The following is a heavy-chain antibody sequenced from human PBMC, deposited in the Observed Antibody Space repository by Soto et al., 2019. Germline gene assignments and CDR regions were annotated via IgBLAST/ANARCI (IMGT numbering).Heavy chain of an antibody. V-gene: IGHV4-31*03. CDR3: GRGGGGSVLAY. D-gene: IGHD3-16*01. J-gene: IGHJ4*02. CDR2: IFHTGST. Sequence: LLTLSVTCTVSDGNIRSRGCYWSWNSQHPGKGLEWIGYIFHTGSTNYSPSLKGRLTISVDTSKNQFSLRLSSVTAADTAVYYGGRGGGGSVLAYWGQGALVTVSS. CDR1: DGNIRSRGCY.